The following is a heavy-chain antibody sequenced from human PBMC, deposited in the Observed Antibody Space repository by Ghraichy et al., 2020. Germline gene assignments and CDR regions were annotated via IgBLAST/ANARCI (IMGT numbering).Heavy chain of an antibody. CDR3: ARVRIGGATTSGYYYYGMDV. CDR2: ISSSSSYI. V-gene: IGHV3-21*01. J-gene: IGHJ6*02. Sequence: GGSLRLTCAASGFTFSSYSMNWVRQAPGKGLEWVSSISSSSSYIYYADSVKGRFTISRDNAKNSLYLQMNSLRAEDTAVYYCARVRIGGATTSGYYYYGMDVWGQGTTVTVSS. CDR1: GFTFSSYS. D-gene: IGHD1-26*01.